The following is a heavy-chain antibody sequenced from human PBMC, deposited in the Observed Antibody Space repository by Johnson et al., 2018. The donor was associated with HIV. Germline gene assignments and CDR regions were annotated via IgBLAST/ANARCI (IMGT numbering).Heavy chain of an antibody. Sequence: QVQLVESGGGVVQPGRSLRLSCAASGFTFSSYCMHWVRQAPGKGLEWVAVIWYDGSDKYYADSVKGRFTISRDNSKNTLYLQMNSLRAEDTAVYYCAKDKNYGRDGDAFDIWGQGTMVTVSS. D-gene: IGHD3-10*02. V-gene: IGHV3-33*06. CDR3: AKDKNYGRDGDAFDI. CDR1: GFTFSSYC. CDR2: IWYDGSDK. J-gene: IGHJ3*02.